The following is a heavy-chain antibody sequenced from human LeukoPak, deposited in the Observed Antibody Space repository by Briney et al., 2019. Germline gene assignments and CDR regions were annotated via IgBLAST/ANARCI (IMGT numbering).Heavy chain of an antibody. V-gene: IGHV1-2*02. CDR3: VSLSLLWFGEYK. D-gene: IGHD3-10*01. CDR2: INPNSGGT. Sequence: ASVKVSCKASGYTFTGYYMHWVRQAPGQGLEWMGWINPNSGGTNYAQKFQGRVTMTRDTSISTAYMELSRLRSDDTAVYYCVSLSLLWFGEYKWGQGTLVTVSS. CDR1: GYTFTGYY. J-gene: IGHJ4*02.